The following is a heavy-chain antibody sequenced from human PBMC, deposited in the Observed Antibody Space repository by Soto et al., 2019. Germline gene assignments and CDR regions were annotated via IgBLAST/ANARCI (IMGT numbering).Heavy chain of an antibody. CDR1: GFTFSSYN. V-gene: IGHV3-48*01. D-gene: IGHD6-19*01. J-gene: IGHJ6*02. CDR3: AREMAGVAGSYYYGVDV. CDR2: ISSSGSSI. Sequence: PGGSLRLSCAASGFTFSSYNMNWVRQAPGKGLEWVSYISSSGSSIYNADSVKGRFTISRDNARNSLYLQMNSLRAEDTAVYYCAREMAGVAGSYYYGVDVWGQGTTVT.